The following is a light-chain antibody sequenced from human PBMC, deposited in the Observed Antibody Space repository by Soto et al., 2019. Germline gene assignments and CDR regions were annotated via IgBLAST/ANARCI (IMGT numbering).Light chain of an antibody. V-gene: IGKV3-11*01. CDR2: DAS. Sequence: EIVMTQSPATLSVSPGERATLSSWASQSVSSNLAWYQQKPGQAPRLLIYDASNRATGIPARFSGSGSGTDFTLTISSLEPEDSAVYYCQQRKHWPPITFGQGARLEIK. CDR3: QQRKHWPPIT. J-gene: IGKJ5*01. CDR1: QSVSSN.